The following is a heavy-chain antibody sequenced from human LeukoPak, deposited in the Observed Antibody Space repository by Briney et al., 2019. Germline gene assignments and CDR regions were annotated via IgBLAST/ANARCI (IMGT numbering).Heavy chain of an antibody. D-gene: IGHD3-16*01. CDR2: IRYDGSNK. Sequence: GGSLRLSCAASGFTFSSYGMHWVRQAPGKGLEWVAFIRYDGSNKYYADSVKGRFTVSRDNSKNTLYLQMNSLTAADTAVYFCAKALGDWPTTLDYWGRGTLVTVSS. CDR3: AKALGDWPTTLDY. V-gene: IGHV3-30*02. J-gene: IGHJ4*02. CDR1: GFTFSSYG.